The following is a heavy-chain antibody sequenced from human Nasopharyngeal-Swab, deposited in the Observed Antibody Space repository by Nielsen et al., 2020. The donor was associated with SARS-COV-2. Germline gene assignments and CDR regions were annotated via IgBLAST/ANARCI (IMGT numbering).Heavy chain of an antibody. D-gene: IGHD2-15*01. CDR2: ISGSGDNT. CDR1: GFTFTSYA. V-gene: IGHV3-23*01. J-gene: IGHJ5*02. Sequence: SLNISCAASGFTFTSYAINWVRQAPGKGLEWVSGISGSGDNTYYADSVRGRFIISRDTSRNTLYLQMNSLRAEDTALYYCAKDSGAGFCSAGTCFPTNHWGRGTLVTVSS. CDR3: AKDSGAGFCSAGTCFPTNH.